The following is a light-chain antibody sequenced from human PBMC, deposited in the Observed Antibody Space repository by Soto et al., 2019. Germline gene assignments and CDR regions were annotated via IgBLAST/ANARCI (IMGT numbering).Light chain of an antibody. CDR3: QQTYSIPRT. V-gene: IGKV3-11*01. J-gene: IGKJ1*01. Sequence: EIVLTQSPATLSLSPGERATLSCRASQSVSSYLAWYQQKPGQAPRLLIYAASNRATGIPARFSGSGSRTDFTLTISSLEPEDFATYYCQQTYSIPRTFGQGTTVDIK. CDR1: QSVSSY. CDR2: AAS.